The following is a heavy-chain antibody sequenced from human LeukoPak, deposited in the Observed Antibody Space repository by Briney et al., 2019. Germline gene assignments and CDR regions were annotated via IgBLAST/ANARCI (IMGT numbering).Heavy chain of an antibody. CDR3: ASSKKIVGATPLDY. CDR1: GGTFSSYA. J-gene: IGHJ4*02. D-gene: IGHD1-26*01. Sequence: SVKVSCEASGGTFSSYAISWVRQAPGQGLEWMGRIIPILGIANYAQKFQGRVTITADKSTSTAYMELSSLRSEDTAVYYCASSKKIVGATPLDYWGQGTLVTVSS. CDR2: IIPILGIA. V-gene: IGHV1-69*04.